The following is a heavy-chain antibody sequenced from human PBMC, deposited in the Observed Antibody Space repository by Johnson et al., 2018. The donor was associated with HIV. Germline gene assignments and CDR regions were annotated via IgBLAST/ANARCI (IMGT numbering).Heavy chain of an antibody. J-gene: IGHJ3*02. CDR1: GFTFSNYG. CDR3: ARGGDYDEGAFDI. V-gene: IGHV3-74*02. D-gene: IGHD4-17*01. CDR2: INSDGSST. Sequence: VQLVESGGGVVQPGKSLRLSCAASGFTFSNYGMHWVRQAPGKGLVWVSRINSDGSSTSYADSVKGRFTISRDNAKNTLYLQMNSLRAEDTAVYYCARGGDYDEGAFDIWGQGTMVTVSS.